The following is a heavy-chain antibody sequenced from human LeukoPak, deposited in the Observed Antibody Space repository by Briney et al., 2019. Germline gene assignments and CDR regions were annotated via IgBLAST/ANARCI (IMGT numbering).Heavy chain of an antibody. CDR3: ARSRDYDFWSGYYPSDY. CDR2: IIPILGIA. Sequence: SVKVSCKASGGTFSSYTISWVRQAPGQGLEWMGRIIPILGIANYAQKFQGRVTITADKSTSTAYMELSSLRSEDTAVYYCARSRDYDFWSGYYPSDYWGQGTLVTVSS. CDR1: GGTFSSYT. V-gene: IGHV1-69*02. J-gene: IGHJ4*02. D-gene: IGHD3-3*01.